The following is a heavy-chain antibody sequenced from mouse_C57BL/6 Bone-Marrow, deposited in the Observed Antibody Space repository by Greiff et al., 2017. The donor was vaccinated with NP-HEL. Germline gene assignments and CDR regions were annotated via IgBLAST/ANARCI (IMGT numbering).Heavy chain of an antibody. CDR3: AKEGYNSNPYYYALDY. D-gene: IGHD2-5*01. CDR1: GYTFTSYW. CDR2: IDPSDSYT. J-gene: IGHJ4*01. V-gene: IGHV1-69*01. Sequence: QVQLKQPGAELVMPGASVKLSCKASGYTFTSYWMHWVKQRPGQGLEWIGEIDPSDSYTNYNQKFKGKSTLTVDKSSSTAYMHLSSLTSEDSAVYYGAKEGYNSNPYYYALDYWGQGTSVTVSA.